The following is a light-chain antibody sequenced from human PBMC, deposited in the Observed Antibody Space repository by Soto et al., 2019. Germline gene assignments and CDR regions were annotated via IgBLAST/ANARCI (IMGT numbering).Light chain of an antibody. Sequence: EIVLTQSPGTLSLAPGERAALSFRASQSVSRSYLGWYQQKPGQAPRLLIYGASSRATGIPDRFSGSGSGTDFTLTISRLEPEHFAVYYCQQYGSSPFTFGPGTKVDIK. CDR2: GAS. J-gene: IGKJ3*01. CDR1: QSVSRSY. CDR3: QQYGSSPFT. V-gene: IGKV3-20*01.